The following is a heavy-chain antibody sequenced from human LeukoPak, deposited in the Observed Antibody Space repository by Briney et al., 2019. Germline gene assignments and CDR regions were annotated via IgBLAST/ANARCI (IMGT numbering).Heavy chain of an antibody. D-gene: IGHD3-16*01. CDR3: ARGEFYYDL. Sequence: ASVRVSCKPSGYIFTSNSITWVRQASGPQLEWMGWISTFNGYTKYAQNLQGRITMTRDTSTRTVYLEMRNLRSDDTAVYFCARGEFYYDLWGQGTLVTVSS. V-gene: IGHV1-18*04. J-gene: IGHJ4*02. CDR2: ISTFNGYT. CDR1: GYIFTSNS.